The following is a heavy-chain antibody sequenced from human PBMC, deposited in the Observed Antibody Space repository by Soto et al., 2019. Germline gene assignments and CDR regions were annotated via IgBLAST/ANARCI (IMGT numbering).Heavy chain of an antibody. Sequence: QVQLVQSGAEVKKPGASVKVSCKASGYTFTSYYMHWVRQAPGQGLEWMGIINPSGGSTSYAQKFQGRVIMTRDTSTSTVYMELSSLRSEDTAVYYCAREGMATIQVHYGMDVWGQGTTVTVSS. CDR2: INPSGGST. J-gene: IGHJ6*02. D-gene: IGHD5-12*01. CDR1: GYTFTSYY. V-gene: IGHV1-46*01. CDR3: AREGMATIQVHYGMDV.